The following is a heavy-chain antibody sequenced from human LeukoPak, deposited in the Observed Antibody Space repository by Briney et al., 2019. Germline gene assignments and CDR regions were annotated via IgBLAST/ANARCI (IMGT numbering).Heavy chain of an antibody. CDR1: GFTFSSYA. CDR2: ISGSGGST. J-gene: IGHJ3*02. D-gene: IGHD3-22*01. Sequence: GGSQRLSCAASGFTFSSYAMSWVRQAPGKGLEWVSAISGSGGSTYYADSVKGRFTISRDNSKNTLYLQMNSLRAEDTAVYYCAKDYYDSSGYYSDAFDIWGQGTMVTVSS. CDR3: AKDYYDSSGYYSDAFDI. V-gene: IGHV3-23*01.